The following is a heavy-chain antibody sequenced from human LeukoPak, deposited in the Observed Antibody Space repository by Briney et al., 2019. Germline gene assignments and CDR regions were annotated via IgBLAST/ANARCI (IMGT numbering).Heavy chain of an antibody. Sequence: PGGSLRPSCTVSGFTFSTYSMNWVRQAPGKGLEWVSYISSSSSTIYYADSVKGRFTISRDNAKNTLYLQMNSLRAEDTAVYYCARERYRGWVALEFGGQGTLVTVSS. CDR3: ARERYRGWVALEF. V-gene: IGHV3-48*04. D-gene: IGHD6-19*01. J-gene: IGHJ4*02. CDR1: GFTFSTYS. CDR2: ISSSSSTI.